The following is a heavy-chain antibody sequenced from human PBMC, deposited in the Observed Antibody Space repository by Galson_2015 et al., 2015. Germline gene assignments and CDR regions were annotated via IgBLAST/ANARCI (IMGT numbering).Heavy chain of an antibody. Sequence: SLRLSCAASGFTFKSYEMSWVRQAPGKGLEWVSAINDSGGRTYYADSVKGRSTISRDNSKNTLYLQVNSLRAEDTAIYYCAKNVDGYYFEYWGQGTLVTVSS. CDR1: GFTFKSYE. J-gene: IGHJ4*02. CDR3: AKNVDGYYFEY. V-gene: IGHV3-23*01. D-gene: IGHD5-12*01. CDR2: INDSGGRT.